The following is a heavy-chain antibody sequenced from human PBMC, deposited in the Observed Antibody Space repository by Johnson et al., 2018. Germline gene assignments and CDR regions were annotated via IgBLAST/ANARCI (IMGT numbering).Heavy chain of an antibody. CDR3: ASELGAGPTALCFDF. D-gene: IGHD2-21*02. CDR1: GFSFSSYV. J-gene: IGHJ3*01. Sequence: QVQLVESGGGVVQPGRSLRLSCAASGFSFSSYVMHWVRQAPGEGLEWVANIWSDGGNINYGDDVKGRFTISRDNSKNTLYLEMNSLRGEDTAVYYCASELGAGPTALCFDFWGRGTMVTVSS. CDR2: IWSDGGNI. V-gene: IGHV3-33*01.